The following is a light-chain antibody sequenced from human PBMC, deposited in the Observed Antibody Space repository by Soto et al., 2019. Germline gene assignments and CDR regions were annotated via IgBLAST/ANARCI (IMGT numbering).Light chain of an antibody. CDR1: QSISSW. CDR3: QQYNSYSPLT. CDR2: DAS. V-gene: IGKV1-5*01. J-gene: IGKJ4*01. Sequence: DIQMTQSPSTLSASVGDRVTITCRASQSISSWLAWYQQKPGKAPKLLIYDASSLESGVPSRFSGSGSWTEFNLTISSLQPDDFATYYCQQYNSYSPLTFGGGTKVEIK.